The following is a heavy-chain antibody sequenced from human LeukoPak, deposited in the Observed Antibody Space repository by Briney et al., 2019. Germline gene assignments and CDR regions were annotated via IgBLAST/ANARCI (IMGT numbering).Heavy chain of an antibody. V-gene: IGHV3-33*06. CDR2: IWYDGSNK. CDR1: GFTFSSYG. D-gene: IGHD3-10*01. CDR3: AKDLGYGSGSPLGY. J-gene: IGHJ4*02. Sequence: GGSLRLSCAASGFTFSSYGMHWVRQAPGKGLEWVAVIWYDGSNKYYADSAKGRFTISRDNSKNTLYLQMNSLRAEDTAVYYCAKDLGYGSGSPLGYWGQGTLVTVSS.